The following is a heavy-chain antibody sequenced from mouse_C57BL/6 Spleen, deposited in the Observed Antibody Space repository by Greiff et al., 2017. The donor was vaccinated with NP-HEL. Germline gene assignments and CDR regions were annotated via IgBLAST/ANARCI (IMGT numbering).Heavy chain of an antibody. CDR3: ARHDYYAGDDYYMDY. Sequence: QVQLKESGPGLVAPSQSLSITCTVSGFSLTSYGVHWVRQPPGKGLEWLVVIWSDGSTTYNSALKSRLSISNDNTKSQVFLKMNSLQTYDTAMYYCARHDYYAGDDYYMDYWGQGTSVTVSS. J-gene: IGHJ4*01. D-gene: IGHD1-1*01. V-gene: IGHV2-6-1*01. CDR1: GFSLTSYG. CDR2: IWSDGST.